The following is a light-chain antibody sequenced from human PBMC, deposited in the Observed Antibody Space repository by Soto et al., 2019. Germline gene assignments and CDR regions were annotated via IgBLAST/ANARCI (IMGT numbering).Light chain of an antibody. CDR3: SSYTSISTYV. Sequence: QSVLTQPASVSGSPGQSITISCTGTSSVVGGYNYVSWYQQHPGKAPKLMIYDVSNRPSGVSNRFSGSKSGNTASLTISGLQAEYEADYYCSSYTSISTYVFGTGTMVTVL. CDR1: SSVVGGYNY. V-gene: IGLV2-14*01. J-gene: IGLJ1*01. CDR2: DVS.